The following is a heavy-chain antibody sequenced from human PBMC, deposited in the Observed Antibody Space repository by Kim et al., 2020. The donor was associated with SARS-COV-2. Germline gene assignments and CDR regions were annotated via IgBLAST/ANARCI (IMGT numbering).Heavy chain of an antibody. CDR3: ARVAQKFGVVIIFFDY. D-gene: IGHD3-3*01. V-gene: IGHV4-34*01. J-gene: IGHJ4*02. Sequence: LKSRVTISVATSKNQFSLKLSSVTAADTAVYYCARVAQKFGVVIIFFDYWGQGTLVTVSS.